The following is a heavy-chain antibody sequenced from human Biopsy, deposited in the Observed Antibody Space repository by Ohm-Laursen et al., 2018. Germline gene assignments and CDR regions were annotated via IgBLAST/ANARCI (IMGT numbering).Heavy chain of an antibody. J-gene: IGHJ4*02. CDR3: SRENYGGFDY. CDR2: TKSDGTTV. V-gene: IGHV3-74*03. D-gene: IGHD1-7*01. Sequence: SLRLSCAVSGFTFRPYWMHWVCQAPGKGLVWVSRTKSDGTTVTYADSVKGRFTISRDNAKNTLYLQMNSLRVEDTAVYYCSRENYGGFDYWGQGTLVTVSS. CDR1: GFTFRPYW.